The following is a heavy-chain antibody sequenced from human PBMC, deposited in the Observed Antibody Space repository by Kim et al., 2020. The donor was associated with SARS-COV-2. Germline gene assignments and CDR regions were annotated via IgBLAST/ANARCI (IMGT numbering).Heavy chain of an antibody. CDR3: ARHGDYGGNSKGFDI. V-gene: IGHV4-39*01. D-gene: IGHD4-17*01. J-gene: IGHJ3*02. Sequence: PSLTSRVTISVDTSKNQFSLKLSSVTAADTAVYYCARHGDYGGNSKGFDIWGQGTMVTVSS.